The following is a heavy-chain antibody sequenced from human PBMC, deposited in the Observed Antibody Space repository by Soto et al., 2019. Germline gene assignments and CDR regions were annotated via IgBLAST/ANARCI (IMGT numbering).Heavy chain of an antibody. V-gene: IGHV1-18*01. J-gene: IGHJ6*02. CDR2: ISAYNNNT. Sequence: QVQLVQSGVEVKKPGASVKVSCTASGYSFSDFGVTWVRQAPGQGLEWMGWISAYNNNTNHAQKFQGRVIMTTDTGTSAASMELRSLRSDDTAVYYCARMAGSYPYHYYCGMDVWGQGTTVTVSS. D-gene: IGHD1-26*01. CDR1: GYSFSDFG. CDR3: ARMAGSYPYHYYCGMDV.